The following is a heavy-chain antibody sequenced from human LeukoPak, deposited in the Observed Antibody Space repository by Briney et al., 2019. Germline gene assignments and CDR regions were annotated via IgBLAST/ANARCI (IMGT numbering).Heavy chain of an antibody. Sequence: PGGSLRLSCAASGFTFSSYAMSWVRQAPGKGLEWVSAISGSGGSTYYADSVKGRFTISRDNSKSMLYLQMNSLRAEDTALYYCAKGGALFAVASYFDYWGQGTLVTVSS. CDR1: GFTFSSYA. V-gene: IGHV3-23*01. J-gene: IGHJ4*02. CDR3: AKGGALFAVASYFDY. D-gene: IGHD6-19*01. CDR2: ISGSGGST.